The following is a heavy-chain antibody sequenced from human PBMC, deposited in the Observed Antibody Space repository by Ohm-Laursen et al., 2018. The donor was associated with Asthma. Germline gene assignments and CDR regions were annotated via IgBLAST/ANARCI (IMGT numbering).Heavy chain of an antibody. J-gene: IGHJ4*02. V-gene: IGHV3-21*01. CDR3: ARDVMEWYLPAFDF. D-gene: IGHD3-3*01. CDR1: GFTFSSYS. Sequence: SLRLSCAAPGFTFSSYSMNWVRQAPGKGLEWVSSISSSSSYIYYADSVNGRFTVSRDDSKNTLYLQMNSLRPDDTAVYYCARDVMEWYLPAFDFWGQGTLVTVSS. CDR2: ISSSSSYI.